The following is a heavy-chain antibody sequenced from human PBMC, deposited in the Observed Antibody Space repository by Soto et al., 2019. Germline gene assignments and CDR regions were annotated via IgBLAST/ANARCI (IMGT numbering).Heavy chain of an antibody. J-gene: IGHJ4*02. CDR1: GFTFDDYS. D-gene: IGHD3-16*01. V-gene: IGHV3-9*01. CDR3: EKDSAGGVGLFDF. Sequence: SLILSCASSGFTFDDYSMHLVRQAPGKGLEWVSGISWNSGSIGYADSVKGRFTISRDSAENSVYLQMNSLRAEDTALYYCEKDSAGGVGLFDFCGQGTLVTVSS. CDR2: ISWNSGSI.